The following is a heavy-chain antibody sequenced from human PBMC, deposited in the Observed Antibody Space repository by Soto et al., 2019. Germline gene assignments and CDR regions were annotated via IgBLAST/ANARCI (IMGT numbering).Heavy chain of an antibody. CDR3: VRGGGGGLFEH. D-gene: IGHD2-21*01. J-gene: IGHJ4*02. V-gene: IGHV3-11*06. CDR2: ISPKSTFR. Sequence: QVHLVESGGGLVKPGGSLRLSCATSGFPFNDYYMTWIRQAPGKGLEWLSHISPKSTFRNYADSVKGRFTISRDNTESSLFLQMNSLVVDDTADYACVRGGGGGLFEHWGQGVLVTVSS. CDR1: GFPFNDYY.